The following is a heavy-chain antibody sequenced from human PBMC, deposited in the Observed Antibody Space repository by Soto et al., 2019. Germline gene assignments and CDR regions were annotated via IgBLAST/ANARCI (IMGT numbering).Heavy chain of an antibody. CDR3: ATEGTVDPRFDF. J-gene: IGHJ4*02. Sequence: EVQLVESGGGLVKPGGSLRLSCEVSGFTFTNAWMTWVRQAPGKGLEWVGHIKNKAEGGTADYAAPVKGRFIISRDDSKNTLYLQMNSLKTEDTGLYYCATEGTVDPRFDFWGQATLVTVAS. D-gene: IGHD4-4*01. CDR2: IKNKAEGGTA. V-gene: IGHV3-15*01. CDR1: GFTFTNAW.